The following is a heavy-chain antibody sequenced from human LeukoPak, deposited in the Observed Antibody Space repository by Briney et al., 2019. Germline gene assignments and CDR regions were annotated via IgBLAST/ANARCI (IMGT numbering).Heavy chain of an antibody. CDR3: AREDYYDSSGYYKDDAFDI. Sequence: ASVKVSCKASGYTFTSYGISWVRQAPGQGLEWMGWISAYNGNTNYAQKLQGRVTMTTDTSTSTAYMELRSLRSDDTAVYYCAREDYYDSSGYYKDDAFDIWGQGTMVTVSS. V-gene: IGHV1-18*01. D-gene: IGHD3-22*01. CDR1: GYTFTSYG. CDR2: ISAYNGNT. J-gene: IGHJ3*02.